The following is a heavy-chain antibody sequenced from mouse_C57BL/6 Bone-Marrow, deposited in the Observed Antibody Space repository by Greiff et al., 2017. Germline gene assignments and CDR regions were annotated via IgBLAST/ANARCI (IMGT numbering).Heavy chain of an antibody. CDR3: ARPLYYRAMDD. CDR2: INPSTGGT. V-gene: IGHV1-42*01. J-gene: IGHJ4*01. D-gene: IGHD2-14*01. CDR1: GYSFTGYY. Sequence: VQLQQSGPELVKPGASVKISCKASGYSFTGYYMNWVKQSPEKSLEWIGEINPSTGGTTYNQKFKAKATLTVDKSSSTAYMQLKSLTSEDSAVYYCARPLYYRAMDDWGKGTSVTVSS.